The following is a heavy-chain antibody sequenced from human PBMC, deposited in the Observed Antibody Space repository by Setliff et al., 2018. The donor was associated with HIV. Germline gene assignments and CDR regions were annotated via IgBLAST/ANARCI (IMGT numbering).Heavy chain of an antibody. CDR2: AYHSGRT. D-gene: IGHD3-10*01. CDR1: GYSITSGYS. Sequence: SETLSLTCAVSGYSITSGYSWGWIRQSPGKGLEWIGNAYHSGRTYYNPSLKSRVTISVDTSKNQFSLKLSSVTAADTAVYYCARLLGTMVRGVIINPYWFDPWGQGTLVTVSS. J-gene: IGHJ5*02. V-gene: IGHV4-38-2*01. CDR3: ARLLGTMVRGVIINPYWFDP.